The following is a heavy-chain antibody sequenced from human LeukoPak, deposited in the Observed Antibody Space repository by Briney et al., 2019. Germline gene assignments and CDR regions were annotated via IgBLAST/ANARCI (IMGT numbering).Heavy chain of an antibody. CDR3: TRNSIVGATVHWFDY. J-gene: IGHJ4*02. V-gene: IGHV3-49*03. CDR1: GFTFGDYA. D-gene: IGHD1-26*01. Sequence: GGSLRLSCTASGFTFGDYAMSWFRQAPGKGLEWVGFIRSKAYGGTTEYAASVKGRFTISRDDSKSIAYLQMNSLKTEDTAVYYCTRNSIVGATVHWFDYWGQGTLVTVSS. CDR2: IRSKAYGGTT.